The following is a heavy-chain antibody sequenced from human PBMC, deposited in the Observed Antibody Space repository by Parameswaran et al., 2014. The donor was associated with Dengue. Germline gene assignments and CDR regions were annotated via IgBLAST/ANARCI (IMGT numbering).Heavy chain of an antibody. D-gene: IGHD3-22*01. CDR2: ISSSSSTI. J-gene: IGHJ3*02. V-gene: IGHV3-48*04. CDR3: ARDTGYYYDREDAFDI. Sequence: WIRQPPGKGLEWVSYISSSSSTIYYADSVKGRFTISRDNAKSSLYLQMNSLRAEDTAVYYCARDTGYYYDREDAFDIWGQGTMVTVSS.